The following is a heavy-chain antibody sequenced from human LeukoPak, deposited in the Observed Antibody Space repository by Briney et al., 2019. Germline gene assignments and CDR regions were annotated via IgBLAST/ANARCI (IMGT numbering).Heavy chain of an antibody. J-gene: IGHJ4*02. CDR3: AKDFRIGYSAHFDY. D-gene: IGHD2-21*01. CDR2: IRRGGGGT. Sequence: PGGSLRLSCAASGFTLTNCAMIWVRQAPGKGLEWVSTIRRGGGGTFYADSVKGRFTMSRDDSRNTLSLQMDSLRGEDTAVYYCAKDFRIGYSAHFDYWGQGALVTVSS. CDR1: GFTLTNCA. V-gene: IGHV3-23*01.